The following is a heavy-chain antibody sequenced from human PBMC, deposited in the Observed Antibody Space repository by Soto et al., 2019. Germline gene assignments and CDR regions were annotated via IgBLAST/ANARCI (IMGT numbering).Heavy chain of an antibody. CDR1: GFTFSSYG. CDR3: AKDLLRDYSYGMDV. V-gene: IGHV3-30*18. CDR2: ISYDGGNK. J-gene: IGHJ6*02. Sequence: GGSLRLSCAASGFTFSSYGMHWVRQAPGKGLEWVAVISYDGGNKYYADSVKGRFTISRDNSKNTLYLQMNSLRAEDTAVYYCAKDLLRDYSYGMDVWGQVTTVTVSS.